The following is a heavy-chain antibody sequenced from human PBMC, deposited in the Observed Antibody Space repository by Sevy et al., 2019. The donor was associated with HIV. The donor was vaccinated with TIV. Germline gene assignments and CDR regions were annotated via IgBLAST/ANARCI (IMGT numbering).Heavy chain of an antibody. J-gene: IGHJ4*02. CDR3: ASHVDIVSQFDY. V-gene: IGHV4-59*01. D-gene: IGHD5-12*01. CDR2: IYYSGST. CDR1: GGSISSYY. Sequence: SETLSLTCTVSGGSISSYYWSWIRQPPGKGLEWIGYIYYSGSTNYNPSLKSRVTISVDTSKNQFSLELSSVTAADTAVYYCASHVDIVSQFDYWGQGTLVTVSS.